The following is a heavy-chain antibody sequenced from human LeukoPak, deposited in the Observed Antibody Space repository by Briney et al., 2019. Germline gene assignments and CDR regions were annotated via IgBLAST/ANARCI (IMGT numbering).Heavy chain of an antibody. CDR2: IYYSGST. Sequence: PSETLSLTCTVSGGSISHSNYYWVWIRQPPGKGLEWIGSIYYSGSTYYNPSLKSRVTISVDTSKNQFSLKLSSVTAADTAVYYCARFYDHFDYWGQGTLVTVSS. J-gene: IGHJ4*02. CDR1: GGSISHSNYY. V-gene: IGHV4-39*07. CDR3: ARFYDHFDY. D-gene: IGHD5/OR15-5a*01.